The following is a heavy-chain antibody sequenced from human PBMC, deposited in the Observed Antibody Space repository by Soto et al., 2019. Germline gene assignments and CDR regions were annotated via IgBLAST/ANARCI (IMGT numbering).Heavy chain of an antibody. V-gene: IGHV3-7*03. J-gene: IGHJ4*02. Sequence: PEGSLRLSCAGSGLTFRNDWLSWVRQAPGKGLEWVANINQDGSERYYVDSVRGRFTISRDNVENSLYLQLNSLRPEDTAVYYCAVYGYGVSAAAYWGQGTLVTVSS. CDR2: INQDGSER. CDR3: AVYGYGVSAAAY. D-gene: IGHD4-17*01. CDR1: GLTFRNDW.